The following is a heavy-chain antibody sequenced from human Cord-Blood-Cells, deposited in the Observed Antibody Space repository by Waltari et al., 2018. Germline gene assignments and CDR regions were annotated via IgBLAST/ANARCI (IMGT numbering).Heavy chain of an antibody. Sequence: QVQLVESGGGVVQPGRPLRPSCAAPGFPFSSSPMHWFRQAPGKGREWVAVISYDGSNKFYADSVKGRFTISRDNSKNTLYLQMNSLRAEDTAVYYCARSGITGTTYYFDYWGQGTLVTVSS. V-gene: IGHV3-30-3*01. CDR2: ISYDGSNK. CDR3: ARSGITGTTYYFDY. J-gene: IGHJ4*02. D-gene: IGHD1-20*01. CDR1: GFPFSSSP.